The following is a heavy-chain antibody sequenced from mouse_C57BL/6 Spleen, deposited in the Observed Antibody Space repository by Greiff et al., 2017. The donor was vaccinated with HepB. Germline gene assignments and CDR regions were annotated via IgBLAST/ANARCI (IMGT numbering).Heavy chain of an antibody. CDR2: IDPSDSYT. CDR1: GYTFTSYW. V-gene: IGHV1-69*01. J-gene: IGHJ2*01. Sequence: VQLQQSGAELVMPGASVKLSCKASGYTFTSYWMHWVKQKPGQGLEWIGEIDPSDSYTNYNQKFKGKSTLTVDKSSSTAYMQLSSLTSEDSAVYYCARSTVVEHYFDYWGQGTTLTVSS. CDR3: ARSTVVEHYFDY. D-gene: IGHD1-1*01.